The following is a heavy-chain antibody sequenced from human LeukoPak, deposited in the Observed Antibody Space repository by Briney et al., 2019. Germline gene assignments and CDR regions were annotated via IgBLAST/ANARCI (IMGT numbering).Heavy chain of an antibody. J-gene: IGHJ4*02. CDR1: GYTFTGYY. D-gene: IGHD2-2*01. V-gene: IGHV1-2*02. Sequence: ASVKVSCKASGYTFTGYYVHWVRQAPGQGLEWMGWINPNNPNRGGTNYAQKFQGRVTVTRDTSISTAYMELSRLRSDDTAVYYCARDAKACSSSNCQTSFFDYWGQGTLVTVSS. CDR2: INPNNPNRGGT. CDR3: ARDAKACSSSNCQTSFFDY.